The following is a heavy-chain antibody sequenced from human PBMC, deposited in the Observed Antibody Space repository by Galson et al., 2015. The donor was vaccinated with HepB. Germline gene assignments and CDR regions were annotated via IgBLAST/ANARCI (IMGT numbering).Heavy chain of an antibody. CDR3: TRDGRVGIVVVVNDF. Sequence: SVKVSCKASGYTFSSYGISWVRQAPGQGLEWLGWISIHNGKPNYAQKFQGRVTMSADTSTTTAYMELRGLRSDDTAVYYCTRDGRVGIVVVVNDFWGQGTLVTVSP. V-gene: IGHV1-18*01. J-gene: IGHJ4*02. CDR2: ISIHNGKP. CDR1: GYTFSSYG. D-gene: IGHD2-2*01.